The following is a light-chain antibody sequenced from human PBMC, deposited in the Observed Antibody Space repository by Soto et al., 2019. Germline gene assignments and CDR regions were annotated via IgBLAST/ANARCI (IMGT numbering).Light chain of an antibody. J-gene: IGKJ1*01. CDR2: DAS. CDR3: QHLPWT. CDR1: QSISSW. V-gene: IGKV1-5*01. Sequence: DIQMTQSPSTLSASVGDRVTITCRASQSISSWLAWYQQKPGKAPKLLIYDASSLESGVPSRFSGSGSGTEFTLTISSLQPDEFATYYCQHLPWTFGQGTKVEIK.